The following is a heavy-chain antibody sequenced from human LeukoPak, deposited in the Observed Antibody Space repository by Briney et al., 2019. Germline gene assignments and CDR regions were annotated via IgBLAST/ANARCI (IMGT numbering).Heavy chain of an antibody. CDR2: INLNSGGT. CDR1: GYTFTGYY. Sequence: ASVTVSCTPAGYTFTGYYMHWVRQPPGQGLGWMGWINLNSGGTNYAQKFQGWVTMTRDTSISTAYMELSRLRSDDTAVYYCARVLRYFDWPDYWGQGTLVTVSS. V-gene: IGHV1-2*04. CDR3: ARVLRYFDWPDY. J-gene: IGHJ4*02. D-gene: IGHD3-9*01.